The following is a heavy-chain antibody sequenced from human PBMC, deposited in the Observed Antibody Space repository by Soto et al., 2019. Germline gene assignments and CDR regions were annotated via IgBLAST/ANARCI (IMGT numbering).Heavy chain of an antibody. CDR2: IYYSGST. CDR1: GGSISSGDYY. Sequence: SETLSLTCTVSGGSISSGDYYWSWIRQPPWKGLEWIGYIYYSGSTYYNPSLKSRVTISVDTSKNQFSLKLSSVTAADTAVYYCARGGYSGYDYEYDYYYGMDVWGQGXTVT. D-gene: IGHD5-12*01. V-gene: IGHV4-30-4*01. CDR3: ARGGYSGYDYEYDYYYGMDV. J-gene: IGHJ6*02.